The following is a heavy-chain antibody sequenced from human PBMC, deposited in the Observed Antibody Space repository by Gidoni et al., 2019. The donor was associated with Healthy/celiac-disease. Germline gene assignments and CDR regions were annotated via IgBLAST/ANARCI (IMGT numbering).Heavy chain of an antibody. J-gene: IGHJ6*02. CDR1: GGTFSSYA. V-gene: IGHV1-69*01. D-gene: IGHD5-18*01. CDR2: IIPIFGTA. Sequence: QVQLVQSGAEVKKPGSSVKVSCKASGGTFSSYAISWVRQAPGQGLEWMGGIIPIFGTANYAQKFQGRVTITADESTSTAYMELSSLRSEDTAVYYCASQVYSYGYGTYYYYGMDVWGQGTTVTVSS. CDR3: ASQVYSYGYGTYYYYGMDV.